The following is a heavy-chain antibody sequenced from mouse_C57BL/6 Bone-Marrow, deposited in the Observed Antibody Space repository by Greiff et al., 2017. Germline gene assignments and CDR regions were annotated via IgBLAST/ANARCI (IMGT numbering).Heavy chain of an antibody. J-gene: IGHJ3*01. CDR3: ERSYGSSACAY. V-gene: IGHV7-3*01. CDR2: IRNKANGYTT. Sequence: EVKLVESGGGLVQPGGSLSLSCAASGFTFTDYSMSWVRQPPGKALEWLGSIRNKANGYTTAYSASVKGRFTISRDNSQSILYLHMNALGAENSATYYWERSYGSSACAYWGQGTLVTVSA. CDR1: GFTFTDYS. D-gene: IGHD1-1*01.